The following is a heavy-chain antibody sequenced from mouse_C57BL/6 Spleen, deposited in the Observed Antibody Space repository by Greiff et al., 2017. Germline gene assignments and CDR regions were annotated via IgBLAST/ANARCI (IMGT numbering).Heavy chain of an antibody. D-gene: IGHD2-4*01. V-gene: IGHV5-6*01. Sequence: EVKVVESGGDLVKPGGSLKLSCAASGFTFSSYGMSWVRQNPDQRLEWVATISSGGSYTYYPDSVKGRFTISRDNAKNTLYLQMSSLKSEDTAMYYCARHYYDYDVGFADWGQGTLVTVSA. CDR2: ISSGGSYT. CDR3: ARHYYDYDVGFAD. J-gene: IGHJ3*01. CDR1: GFTFSSYG.